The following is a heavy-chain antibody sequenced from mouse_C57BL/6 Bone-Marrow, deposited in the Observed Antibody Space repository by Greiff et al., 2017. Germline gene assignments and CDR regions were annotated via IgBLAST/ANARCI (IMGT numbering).Heavy chain of an antibody. CDR1: GFTIKDYY. Sequence: EVQLQQSGAELVKPGASVKLSCTASGFTIKDYYMHWVKQRTEQGLEWIGRIDPEDGETNYAPKFQGKATITADTSSNTAYLQLSSLTSEDTAVYYCARVYYDYLYYCAMDYGGQGTAVTVSS. CDR2: IDPEDGET. J-gene: IGHJ4*01. D-gene: IGHD2-4*01. V-gene: IGHV14-2*01. CDR3: ARVYYDYLYYCAMDY.